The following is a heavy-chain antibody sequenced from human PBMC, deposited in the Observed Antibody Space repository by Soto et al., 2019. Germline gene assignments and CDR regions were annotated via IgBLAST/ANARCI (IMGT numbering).Heavy chain of an antibody. CDR1: GGSVSSGSYY. CDR3: ARDCHDFWSWSNCSYGMDV. J-gene: IGHJ6*02. CDR2: IYYSGST. Sequence: QVQLQESGPGLVKPSETLSLTCTVSGGSVSSGSYYWSWIRQPPGKGLEWIGYIYYSGSTNYNPSLKSRVTISVDTSKNQFSLKLSSVTAADTAVYYCARDCHDFWSWSNCSYGMDVWGQGTTVTVSS. D-gene: IGHD3-3*01. V-gene: IGHV4-61*01.